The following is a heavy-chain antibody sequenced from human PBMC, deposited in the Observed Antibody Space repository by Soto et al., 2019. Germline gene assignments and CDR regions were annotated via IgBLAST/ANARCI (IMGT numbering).Heavy chain of an antibody. CDR1: GGSISSSSYY. CDR2: IYYSGST. Sequence: SETLSLTCTVSGGSISSSSYYWGWIRQPPGKGLEWIGNIYYSGSTYYNPSLKSRVTISVDTSKNQFSLKLSSVTAADTAVYYCARGFGYSSGSIYYFDYWGQGTLVTVSS. CDR3: ARGFGYSSGSIYYFDY. V-gene: IGHV4-39*07. J-gene: IGHJ4*02. D-gene: IGHD6-19*01.